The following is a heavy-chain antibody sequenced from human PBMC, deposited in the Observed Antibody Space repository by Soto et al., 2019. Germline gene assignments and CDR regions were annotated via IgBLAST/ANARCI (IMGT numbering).Heavy chain of an antibody. Sequence: PGGSLRLSCAASGFTVSSNYMSWVRQAPGKGLEWVSVIYSGGSTYYADSVKGRFAISRDNSKNTLYLQMNSLRAEDTAVYYCARGGSGDAFDIWGQGTMVTVSS. D-gene: IGHD2-15*01. CDR2: IYSGGST. V-gene: IGHV3-53*01. J-gene: IGHJ3*02. CDR1: GFTVSSNY. CDR3: ARGGSGDAFDI.